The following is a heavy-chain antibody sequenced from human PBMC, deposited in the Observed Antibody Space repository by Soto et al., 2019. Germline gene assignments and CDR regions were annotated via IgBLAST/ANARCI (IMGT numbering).Heavy chain of an antibody. Sequence: ASVKVSCKASGYTFTSYGISWVRQAPGQGLEWMGWISAYNGNTNYAQKLQGRVTMTTDTSTSTAYMELRSLRSDDTAVYYYARDPGYCTNGVCYTGMVDYWGQGTLVTVSS. D-gene: IGHD2-8*01. CDR3: ARDPGYCTNGVCYTGMVDY. CDR1: GYTFTSYG. J-gene: IGHJ4*02. CDR2: ISAYNGNT. V-gene: IGHV1-18*01.